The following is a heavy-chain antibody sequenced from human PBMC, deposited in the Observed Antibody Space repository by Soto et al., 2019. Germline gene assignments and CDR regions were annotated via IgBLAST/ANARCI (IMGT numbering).Heavy chain of an antibody. J-gene: IGHJ5*02. CDR1: GGSISSYY. V-gene: IGHV4-59*01. CDR2: IYYSGST. CDR3: ARKANWFDP. Sequence: ETLSLTCTVSGGSISSYYWSWIRQPPGKGLEWIGYIYYSGSTNYNPSLKSRVAISVDTSKNQFSLKLSSVTAADTAVYYCARKANWFDPWCQENLLTVSS.